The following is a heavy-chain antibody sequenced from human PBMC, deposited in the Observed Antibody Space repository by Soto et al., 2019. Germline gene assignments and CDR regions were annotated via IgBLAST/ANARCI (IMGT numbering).Heavy chain of an antibody. V-gene: IGHV4-39*02. CDR2: IYYSGST. CDR1: GGSISSSSYY. CDR3: AREALGYYYGMDV. Sequence: SETLSLTCTVSGGSISSSSYYWGWIRQPPGKGLEWIGSIYYSGSTYYNPSLKSRVTISVDTSKNQFSLKLSSVTAADTAVYYCAREALGYYYGMDVWGQGTTVTVSS. J-gene: IGHJ6*02.